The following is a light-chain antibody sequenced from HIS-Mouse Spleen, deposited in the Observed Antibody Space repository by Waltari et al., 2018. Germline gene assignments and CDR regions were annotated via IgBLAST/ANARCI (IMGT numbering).Light chain of an antibody. CDR1: SSNIGSNY. V-gene: IGLV1-47*01. CDR2: RNN. CDR3: AAWDDSLSGVV. J-gene: IGLJ2*01. Sequence: QSVLTQPPSASGTPGQRVTISCSGSSSNIGSNYVYWYQQLPVTAPKLLIYRNNQRPSGVPDQISGSKSGTSASLAISGLRSEDEADYYCAAWDDSLSGVVFGGGTKLTVL.